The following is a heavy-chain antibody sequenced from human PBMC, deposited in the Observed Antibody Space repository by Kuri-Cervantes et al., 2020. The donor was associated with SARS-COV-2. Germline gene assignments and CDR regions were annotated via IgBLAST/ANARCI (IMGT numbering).Heavy chain of an antibody. CDR2: INSDGSSK. CDR3: ARVEYYDSSCYYA. D-gene: IGHD3-22*01. CDR1: GFTFSSYW. Sequence: GESLKTSCAASGFTFSSYWMHWVRQAPGKGLVWVSRINSDGSSKSYTDFVKGRFTISRDNAKNTLYLQMNSLRAEDTAVYYCARVEYYDSSCYYAWGQGTLVTVSS. V-gene: IGHV3-74*01. J-gene: IGHJ4*02.